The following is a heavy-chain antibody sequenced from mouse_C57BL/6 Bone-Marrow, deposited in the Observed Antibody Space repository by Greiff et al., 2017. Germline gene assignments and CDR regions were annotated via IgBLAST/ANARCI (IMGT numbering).Heavy chain of an antibody. CDR2: IDPENGDT. Sequence: VQLKESGAELVRPGASVKLSCTASGFNIKDDYMHWVKQRPEQGLEWIGWIDPENGDTEYASKFQGKATITADTSSNTAYLQLSSLTSEDTAVYYCTTNGYSGGYWGQGTTLTVSS. CDR3: TTNGYSGGY. D-gene: IGHD2-3*01. J-gene: IGHJ2*01. CDR1: GFNIKDDY. V-gene: IGHV14-4*01.